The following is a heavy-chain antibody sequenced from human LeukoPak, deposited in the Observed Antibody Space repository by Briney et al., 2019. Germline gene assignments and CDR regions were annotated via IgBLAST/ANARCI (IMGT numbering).Heavy chain of an antibody. CDR2: IFYSGNFYYST. D-gene: IGHD2-21*02. Sequence: PSETLSLTCTVSGGSISSYYWSWIRQPPGKGLEWIGSIFYSGNFYYSTYYNPSLNSRVTISVDTSKNQFSLKLSSVTAADTAVYFCARGGVTSSFDSWGQGTLVTVSS. J-gene: IGHJ4*02. V-gene: IGHV4-59*12. CDR1: GGSISSYY. CDR3: ARGGVTSSFDS.